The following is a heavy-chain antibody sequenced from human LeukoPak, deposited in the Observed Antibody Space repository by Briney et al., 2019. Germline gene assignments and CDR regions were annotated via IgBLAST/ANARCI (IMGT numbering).Heavy chain of an antibody. D-gene: IGHD3-16*02. J-gene: IGHJ5*02. Sequence: PSETLSLTCAVYGGSFSGYYWSWIRQPPGKGLEWIGEINHSGTTNYNPSLKSRVTISVDTSKNQFSLKLSSVTAADTAVYYCASLDYVWGSYRRQNWFDPWGQGTLVTVSS. CDR3: ASLDYVWGSYRRQNWFDP. V-gene: IGHV4-34*01. CDR2: INHSGTT. CDR1: GGSFSGYY.